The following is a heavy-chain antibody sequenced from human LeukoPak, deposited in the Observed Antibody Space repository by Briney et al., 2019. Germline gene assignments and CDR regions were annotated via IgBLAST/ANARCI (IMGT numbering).Heavy chain of an antibody. CDR2: ISAYNGNT. D-gene: IGHD1-1*01. Sequence: ASVKVSCKASGYTFTSYGISWVRQAPGQGLKWMGWISAYNGNTNYAQKLQGRVTMTTDTSTSKAYMELRSLRSEDTAVYYCARGGTTTLYYFDSWGQGTLVTVSS. CDR1: GYTFTSYG. J-gene: IGHJ4*02. V-gene: IGHV1-18*01. CDR3: ARGGTTTLYYFDS.